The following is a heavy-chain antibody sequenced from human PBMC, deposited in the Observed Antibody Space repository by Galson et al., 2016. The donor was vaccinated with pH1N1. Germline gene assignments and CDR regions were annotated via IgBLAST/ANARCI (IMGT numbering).Heavy chain of an antibody. CDR3: ARVRPYDFWGGYFDS. CDR1: GGSVSSGHYY. J-gene: IGHJ4*02. CDR2: SFYSGTT. V-gene: IGHV4-61*01. Sequence: ETLSLTCNVSGGSVSSGHYYWSWIRQFPGKGLEWIGYSFYSGTTKYNPSLENRVVISLDTSKNQCTLKLTSVSAADTAVYYCARVRPYDFWGGYFDSWGQGFLVTVSS. D-gene: IGHD3-3*01.